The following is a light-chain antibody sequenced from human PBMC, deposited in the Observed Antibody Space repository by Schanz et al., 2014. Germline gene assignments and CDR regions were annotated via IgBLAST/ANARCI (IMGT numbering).Light chain of an antibody. Sequence: QSVLTQPPSASGTPGQRVTISCSGSSSNIGSNSVNWYQQLPGTAPKVLIYFNDQRPSGVPDRFSASKSGTSASLAITGLQSEDEAEYYCSSNVGSNNFQFGGGTKVTVL. CDR2: FND. CDR1: SSNIGSNS. CDR3: SSNVGSNNFQ. V-gene: IGLV1-44*01. J-gene: IGLJ3*02.